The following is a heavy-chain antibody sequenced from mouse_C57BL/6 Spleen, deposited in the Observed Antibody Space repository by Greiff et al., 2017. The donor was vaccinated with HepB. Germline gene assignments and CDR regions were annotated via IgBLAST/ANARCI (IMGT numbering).Heavy chain of an antibody. Sequence: VQLQHPGTELVKPGASVKLSCKASGYTFTSYWMHWVKQRPGQGLEWIGNINPSNGGTNYNEKFKSKATLTVDKSSSTAYMQLSSLTSEDSAVYYCASFITTVVATSWYFDVWGTGTTVTVSS. V-gene: IGHV1-53*01. CDR3: ASFITTVVATSWYFDV. CDR1: GYTFTSYW. J-gene: IGHJ1*03. CDR2: INPSNGGT. D-gene: IGHD1-1*01.